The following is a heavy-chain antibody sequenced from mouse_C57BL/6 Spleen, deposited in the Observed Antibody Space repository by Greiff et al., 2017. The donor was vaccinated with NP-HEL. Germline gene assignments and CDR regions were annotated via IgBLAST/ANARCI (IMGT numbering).Heavy chain of an antibody. CDR2: INPSSGYT. CDR1: GYTFTSYW. D-gene: IGHD3-2*02. J-gene: IGHJ4*01. CDR3: ARQDSSGYYAMDY. Sequence: VQLQQSGAELAKPGASVKLSCKASGYTFTSYWMHWVKQRPGQGLEWIGYINPSSGYTKYNQKFKDKATLTADISSSTAYMQLSSLTYEDSAVYYCARQDSSGYYAMDYWGQGTSVTVSS. V-gene: IGHV1-7*01.